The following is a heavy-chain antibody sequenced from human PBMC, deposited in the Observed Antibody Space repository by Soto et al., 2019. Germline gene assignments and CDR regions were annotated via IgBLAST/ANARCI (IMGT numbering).Heavy chain of an antibody. V-gene: IGHV1-69*13. CDR3: ARDGDQLRRTYYYGMDV. J-gene: IGHJ6*02. Sequence: GASVKVSCKASGGTFSSYAISWVRQAPGQGLEWMGGIIPIFGTANYAQKFQGRVTITADESTSTAYMELSSLRSEDTAVYYCARDGDQLRRTYYYGMDVWGQGTTVTVSS. CDR1: GGTFSSYA. D-gene: IGHD2-2*01. CDR2: IIPIFGTA.